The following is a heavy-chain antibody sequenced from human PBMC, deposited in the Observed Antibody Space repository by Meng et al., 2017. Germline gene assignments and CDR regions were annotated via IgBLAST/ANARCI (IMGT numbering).Heavy chain of an antibody. CDR3: ARGRSGTWPWYFDL. J-gene: IGHJ2*01. V-gene: IGHV4-34*01. CDR1: GGSFSGYY. D-gene: IGHD1-1*01. CDR2: INHSGST. Sequence: QGQLQQWGPRLLKPSEPLSRTCAAYGGSFSGYYWSWIRQPPGKGLEWIGEINHSGSTNYNPSLKSRVTISVDTSKNQFSLKLSSVTAADTAVYYCARGRSGTWPWYFDLWGRGTLVTVSS.